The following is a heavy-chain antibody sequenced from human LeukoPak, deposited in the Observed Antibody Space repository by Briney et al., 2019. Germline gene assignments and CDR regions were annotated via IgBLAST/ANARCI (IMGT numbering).Heavy chain of an antibody. D-gene: IGHD3-22*01. CDR1: GFTFSSYW. CDR3: ARYYYDSSGQGYFDY. CDR2: IKQDGSEK. V-gene: IGHV3-7*01. J-gene: IGHJ4*02. Sequence: PGGSLRLSCAASGFTFSSYWMSWVRQAPGKGLEWVANIKQDGSEKYYVDSVKGRFTISRDNAKNSLYLQMNSLRAEDTAVYYCARYYYDSSGQGYFDYWGQGTLVTVSS.